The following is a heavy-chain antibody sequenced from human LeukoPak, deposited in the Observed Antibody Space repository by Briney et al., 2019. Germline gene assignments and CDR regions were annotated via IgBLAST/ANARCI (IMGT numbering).Heavy chain of an antibody. CDR1: GYTFTNYG. J-gene: IGHJ4*02. CDR3: ARGHLLSLDY. V-gene: IGHV1-18*04. CDR2: VSGNNGHT. Sequence: ASVKVSCKASGYTFTNYGITWVRQAPGQGLEWMGWVSGNNGHTKYAQTLQGRVTMTTDTSRNTAYMELRSLRSDDTAVYYCARGHLLSLDYWGQGTLVTVSS.